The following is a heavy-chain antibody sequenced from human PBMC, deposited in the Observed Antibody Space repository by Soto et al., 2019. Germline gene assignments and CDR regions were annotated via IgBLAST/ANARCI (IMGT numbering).Heavy chain of an antibody. CDR1: GYTFTGYY. Sequence: QVQLVQSGAEVKKPGASVKDYCKASGYTFTGYYMHWVRQAPGQGLEWMGWINPNSGGTNYAQKFQGWVTMTRDTSISTAYMELSRLRSDDTAVYYCARAHCGGDCYSGVDYWGQGTLVTVSS. J-gene: IGHJ4*02. V-gene: IGHV1-2*04. CDR3: ARAHCGGDCYSGVDY. D-gene: IGHD2-21*02. CDR2: INPNSGGT.